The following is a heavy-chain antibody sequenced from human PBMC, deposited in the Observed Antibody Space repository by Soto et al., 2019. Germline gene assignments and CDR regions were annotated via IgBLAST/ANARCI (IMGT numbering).Heavy chain of an antibody. CDR3: ARALIQLWPHYYYGMDV. CDR1: GGSISSGDYY. V-gene: IGHV4-30-4*01. J-gene: IGHJ6*02. D-gene: IGHD5-18*01. CDR2: IYYSGTT. Sequence: QVQLQESGPGLVKPSQTLSLTCTVSGGSISSGDYYWSWIRQPPGKGLEWIGYIYYSGTTYYNPSLKSRVTISEDTSKNQFSLKVSSVTAADTAVYYCARALIQLWPHYYYGMDVWGQGTTVTVSS.